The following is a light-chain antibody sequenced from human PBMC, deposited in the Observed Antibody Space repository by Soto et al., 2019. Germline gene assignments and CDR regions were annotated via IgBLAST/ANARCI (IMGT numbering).Light chain of an antibody. CDR2: DAS. Sequence: EIVLTQSPATLSLSPGERATLSCRASQSVSRYLAWYQQKPGQAPRLLIYDASTRATGIPARFSGSGSGTDFTLTISSLEPEDFAVYYCQQRSNWPRTFGPGTKVDIK. V-gene: IGKV3-11*01. J-gene: IGKJ3*01. CDR3: QQRSNWPRT. CDR1: QSVSRY.